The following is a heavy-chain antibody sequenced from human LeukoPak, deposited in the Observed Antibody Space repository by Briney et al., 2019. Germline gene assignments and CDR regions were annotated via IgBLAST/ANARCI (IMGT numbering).Heavy chain of an antibody. Sequence: ASVKVSCRASGYTFTGYYMHWVRQAPGQGLEWMGGINPNSGGTNYAQKFQGRVTMTRDTSISTAYMELSRLRSDDTAVYYCATYYDFWSGYYPFDYWGQGTLVTVSS. CDR2: INPNSGGT. D-gene: IGHD3-3*01. V-gene: IGHV1-2*02. CDR3: ATYYDFWSGYYPFDY. CDR1: GYTFTGYY. J-gene: IGHJ4*02.